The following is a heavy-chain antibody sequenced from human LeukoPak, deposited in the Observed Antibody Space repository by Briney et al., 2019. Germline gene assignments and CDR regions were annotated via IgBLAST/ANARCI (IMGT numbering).Heavy chain of an antibody. CDR1: GFTFSSYG. Sequence: GRSLRLSCAASGFTFSSYGMHWVRQAPGKGLEWVAVIWYDGGNKYYADSVKGRFTISRDNSKKTLYLQMNSLRAEDTAVYRCARDKAGGGGYYDSSGYLYYWGQGTLVTVSS. J-gene: IGHJ4*02. CDR3: ARDKAGGGGYYDSSGYLYY. CDR2: IWYDGGNK. D-gene: IGHD3-22*01. V-gene: IGHV3-33*01.